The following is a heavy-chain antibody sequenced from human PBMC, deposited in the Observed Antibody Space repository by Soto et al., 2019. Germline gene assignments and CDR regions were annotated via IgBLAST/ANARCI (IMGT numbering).Heavy chain of an antibody. Sequence: SETLSLTCTVSSGSISSGGYYWSWIRQHPGKGLEWIGYIYYSGSTYYNPSLKSRVTISVDTSKNQFSLKLSSVTAADTAVYYCARGITGTTLNWFDPWGQGTLVTVSS. J-gene: IGHJ5*02. V-gene: IGHV4-31*03. CDR1: SGSISSGGYY. CDR2: IYYSGST. D-gene: IGHD1-7*01. CDR3: ARGITGTTLNWFDP.